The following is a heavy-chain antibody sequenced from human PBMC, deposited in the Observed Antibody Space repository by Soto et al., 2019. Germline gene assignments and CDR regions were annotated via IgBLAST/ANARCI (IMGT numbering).Heavy chain of an antibody. CDR2: IWFAGSNK. J-gene: IGHJ4*02. CDR1: GFSFSSYG. V-gene: IGHV3-33*01. Sequence: QVQLVESGGGVVQPGRSLRLSCAASGFSFSSYGMHWVRQAPGKGLEWVPLIWFAGSNKYYADSVKGRITISRDNFRNTRYWQRNSLRVKDTAMYYCARDRYDSSGYQYFDYWVQGTLVTVSS. D-gene: IGHD3-22*01. CDR3: ARDRYDSSGYQYFDY.